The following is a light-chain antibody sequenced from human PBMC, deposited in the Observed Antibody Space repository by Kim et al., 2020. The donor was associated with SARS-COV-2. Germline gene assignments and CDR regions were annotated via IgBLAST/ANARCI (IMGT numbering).Light chain of an antibody. CDR1: QSVNIN. V-gene: IGKV3D-15*01. CDR2: GAS. Sequence: VSPGERASLSCRASQSVNINLAWYQQKPGQAPRLLVYGASGRATGIPSRFSGSGSGTDFTLTVSSLQSEDVAVYYCQQYDDWPLTFGGGTKVDIK. CDR3: QQYDDWPLT. J-gene: IGKJ4*01.